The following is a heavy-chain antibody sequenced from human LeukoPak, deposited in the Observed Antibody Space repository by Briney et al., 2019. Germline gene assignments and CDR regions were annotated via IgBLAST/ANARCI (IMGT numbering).Heavy chain of an antibody. CDR2: INGGGSPI. CDR1: GFTFSRDS. V-gene: IGHV3-48*01. D-gene: IGHD3-9*01. J-gene: IGHJ4*02. Sequence: GGSLRLSCAASGFTFSRDSMNWVRQAPGKGLEWVSYINGGGSPIYYADSVRGRFTISRGNSKNTLYLQMNSLRAEDTAVYYCARLDSLRYFDWLLYSAPVDYWGQGTLVTVSS. CDR3: ARLDSLRYFDWLLYSAPVDY.